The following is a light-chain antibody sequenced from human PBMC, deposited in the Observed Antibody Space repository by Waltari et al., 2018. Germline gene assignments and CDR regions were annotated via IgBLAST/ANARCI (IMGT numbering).Light chain of an antibody. V-gene: IGLV1-44*01. CDR2: RNK. CDR1: GSTTGSNT. J-gene: IGLJ3*02. Sequence: QSVLTQPPSASGTPGQRVTISGSGTGSTTGSNTVNWYPQLPGTAPNLLIYRNKLRPSGVPDRFSGSKSGTSASLAISGLQSEDEADYYCATWDDRPDGPVFGGGTKLTVL. CDR3: ATWDDRPDGPV.